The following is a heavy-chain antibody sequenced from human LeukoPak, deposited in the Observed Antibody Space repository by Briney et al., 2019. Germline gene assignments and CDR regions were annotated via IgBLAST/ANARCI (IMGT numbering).Heavy chain of an antibody. V-gene: IGHV1-2*02. J-gene: IGHJ4*02. CDR3: ARASAGYSSSWYVG. D-gene: IGHD6-13*01. CDR1: GSSFTGYY. Sequence: ASVTVSCKASGSSFTGYYLHWVRLAPGQGPEWMGWINPNRGDTRYAQKFQGRVTMTRDTSISTAYMELSRLRSDDTAVYYCARASAGYSSSWYVGWGQGTLVTVSS. CDR2: INPNRGDT.